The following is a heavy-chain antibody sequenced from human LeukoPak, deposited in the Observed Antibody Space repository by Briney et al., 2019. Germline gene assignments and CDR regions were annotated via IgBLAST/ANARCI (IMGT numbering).Heavy chain of an antibody. J-gene: IGHJ4*02. CDR1: GFTFSSYS. CDR3: ARGVRTFDY. CDR2: ISTSSSSM. V-gene: IGHV3-48*01. Sequence: PGGSLRLSCAASGFTFSSYSMNWVRQAPGKGLEWVSYISTSSSSMYYADSVKGRFTISRDNAKNSLYLQMNSLRAEDTAVYYCARGVRTFDYCGQGTLVTVSS. D-gene: IGHD3-16*02.